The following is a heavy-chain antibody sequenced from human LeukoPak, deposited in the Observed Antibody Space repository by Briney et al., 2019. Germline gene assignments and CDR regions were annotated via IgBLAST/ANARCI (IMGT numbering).Heavy chain of an antibody. CDR1: GFTFSRSW. CDR3: VRDFDMLSTPWDDFDF. J-gene: IGHJ4*02. Sequence: GGSLRLSCAASGFTFSRSWMHWVRQAPGKGLMWVSRIDYDGRVISYADSVKGRFTISRDNSKNTLYLQMNSLRVEDTAVYYCVRDFDMLSTPWDDFDFWGQGTLVTVSS. CDR2: IDYDGRVI. V-gene: IGHV3-74*01. D-gene: IGHD3-9*01.